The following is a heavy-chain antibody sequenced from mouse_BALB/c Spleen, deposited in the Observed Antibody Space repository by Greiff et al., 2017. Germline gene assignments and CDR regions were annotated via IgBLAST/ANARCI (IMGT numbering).Heavy chain of an antibody. D-gene: IGHD4-1*02. CDR2: IYWDDDK. V-gene: IGHV8-12*01. Sequence: QVTLKESGPGILQPSQTLSLTCSFSGFSLSTSGMGVSWIRQPSGKGLEWLAHIYWDDDKRYNPSLKSRLTISKDTSRNQVFLKITSVDTADTATYYCARRDETQLGRWFAYWGQGTLVTVSA. J-gene: IGHJ3*01. CDR3: ARRDETQLGRWFAY. CDR1: GFSLSTSGMG.